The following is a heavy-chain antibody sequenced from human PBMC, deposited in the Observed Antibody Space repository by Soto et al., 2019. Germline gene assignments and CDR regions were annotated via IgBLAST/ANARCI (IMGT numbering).Heavy chain of an antibody. CDR3: ARDRRGGTRPHYHDSSGYYNPFDR. J-gene: IGHJ4*02. D-gene: IGHD3-22*01. V-gene: IGHV4-4*07. Sequence: SETLSLTCTVSGGSISFYYWSWIRQPAGKGLEWIGCVYSSGNTNYNPSLKSRLTMSVDTSNNQFSLKLRSVTAADTAMYYCARDRRGGTRPHYHDSSGYYNPFDRWGQGTLVTVSS. CDR2: VYSSGNT. CDR1: GGSISFYY.